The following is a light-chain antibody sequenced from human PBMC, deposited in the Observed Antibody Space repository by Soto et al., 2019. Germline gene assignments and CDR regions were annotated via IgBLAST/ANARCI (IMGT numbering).Light chain of an antibody. CDR1: QSLLHSSNNKNY. CDR2: WAS. J-gene: IGKJ3*01. CDR3: QQYYTTPFT. V-gene: IGKV4-1*01. Sequence: DIVMTQSPDSLAVSLGERATINCKSSQSLLHSSNNKNYLAWHQQRPGQPPKVLIYWASTRESGVPDRFSGSGSGTDFTLTISSLQAEDVAVYYCQQYYTTPFTFGPGTKVDI.